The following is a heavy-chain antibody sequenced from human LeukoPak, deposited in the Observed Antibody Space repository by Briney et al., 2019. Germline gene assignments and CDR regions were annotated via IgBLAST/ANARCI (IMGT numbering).Heavy chain of an antibody. Sequence: SETLSLTCTLSGGSISIGDYKWSWIRQSPGKGLEWIGYIYYSGSTNYNPSLKSRVTISVDTSKNQFSLKLSSVTAADTAVYYCARVRNYYDSSGYFPYFDYWGQGTLVTVSS. D-gene: IGHD3-22*01. J-gene: IGHJ4*02. CDR1: GGSISIGDYK. CDR3: ARVRNYYDSSGYFPYFDY. CDR2: IYYSGST. V-gene: IGHV4-61*08.